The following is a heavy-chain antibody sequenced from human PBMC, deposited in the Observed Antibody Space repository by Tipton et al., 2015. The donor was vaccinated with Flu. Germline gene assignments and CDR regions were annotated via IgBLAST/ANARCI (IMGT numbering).Heavy chain of an antibody. Sequence: QVQLVQSGAEVKKPGSSVKVSCKASGGTFSSYAISWVRQAPGQGLEWMGGIIPIFGTANYAQKFQGRVTITADESTSTAYMELSSLRSEDTAVYYCANGEISAQIGRGTAMVPHFDYWGQGTLVTVSS. J-gene: IGHJ4*02. CDR1: GGTFSSYA. CDR2: IIPIFGTA. V-gene: IGHV1-69*01. CDR3: ANGEISAQIGRGTAMVPHFDY. D-gene: IGHD5-18*01.